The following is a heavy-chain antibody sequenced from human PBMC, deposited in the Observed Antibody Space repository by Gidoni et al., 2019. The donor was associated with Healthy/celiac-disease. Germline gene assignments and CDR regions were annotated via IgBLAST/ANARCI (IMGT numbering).Heavy chain of an antibody. CDR2: ISGSGGST. Sequence: EVQLLESGGGLVQPGGSLRLSCAASGCTFSSYAMSWVRQAPGKGLEWVSAISGSGGSTYYADSVKGRFTISRDNSKNTLYLQMNSLRAEDTAVYYCAKALGYGGNRYDYWGQGTLVTVSS. J-gene: IGHJ4*02. V-gene: IGHV3-23*01. D-gene: IGHD4-17*01. CDR1: GCTFSSYA. CDR3: AKALGYGGNRYDY.